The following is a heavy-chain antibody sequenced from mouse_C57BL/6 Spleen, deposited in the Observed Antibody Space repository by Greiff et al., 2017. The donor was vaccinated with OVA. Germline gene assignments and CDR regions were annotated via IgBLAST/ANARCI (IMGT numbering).Heavy chain of an antibody. CDR2: IDPENGDT. CDR3: TTPTTARAY. J-gene: IGHJ3*01. D-gene: IGHD1-2*01. CDR1: GFNIQDDY. Sequence: DVQLPESGAELVRPGASVKLSCTASGFNIQDDYMHWVKQRPEQGLEWIGWIDPENGDTEYASKFQGKATITADTSSNTAYLQLSSLTSEDTAVYYCTTPTTARAYWGQGTLVTVSA. V-gene: IGHV14-4*01.